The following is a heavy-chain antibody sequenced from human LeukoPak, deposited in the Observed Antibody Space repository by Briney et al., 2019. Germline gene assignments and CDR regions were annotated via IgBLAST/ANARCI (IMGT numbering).Heavy chain of an antibody. J-gene: IGHJ4*02. CDR1: GGSIRSSSGYY. D-gene: IGHD3-10*01. V-gene: IGHV4-34*01. Sequence: SETLSLTCTVSGGSIRSSSGYYWSWIRQPPGKGLEWIGEINHSGSTNYNPSLKSRVTISVDTSKNQFSLKLSSVTAADTAVYYCARVGADGSGFLFDYWGQGTLVTVSS. CDR3: ARVGADGSGFLFDY. CDR2: INHSGST.